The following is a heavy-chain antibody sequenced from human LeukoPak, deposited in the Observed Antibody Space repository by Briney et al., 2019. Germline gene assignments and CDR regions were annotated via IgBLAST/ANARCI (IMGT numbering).Heavy chain of an antibody. CDR3: ARDSRLWSGYSFDY. D-gene: IGHD3-3*01. CDR1: GYTFTSYQ. J-gene: IGHJ4*02. V-gene: IGHV1-46*01. Sequence: ASVKVSCKASGYTFTSYQMRWVRQAPGQGLEWMGIINPSGGSTSYAQKFQGRVTMTRDMSTSTVYMDLSSLRSEDTAVYYCARDSRLWSGYSFDYWGQGTLVTVSS. CDR2: INPSGGST.